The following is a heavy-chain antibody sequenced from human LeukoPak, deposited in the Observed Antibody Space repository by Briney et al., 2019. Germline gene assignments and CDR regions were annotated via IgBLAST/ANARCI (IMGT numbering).Heavy chain of an antibody. J-gene: IGHJ3*02. Sequence: PGGSLRLSCAASGFAFDDYTMHWVRQVPGKGLEWVSLISWDSGSVYYADSVKGRFTISRDNAKNSLYLQMNSLRAEDTALYYCARIESSGSAIDIWGQGTMVTVSS. CDR3: ARIESSGSAIDI. CDR1: GFAFDDYT. CDR2: ISWDSGSV. V-gene: IGHV3-43*01. D-gene: IGHD3-22*01.